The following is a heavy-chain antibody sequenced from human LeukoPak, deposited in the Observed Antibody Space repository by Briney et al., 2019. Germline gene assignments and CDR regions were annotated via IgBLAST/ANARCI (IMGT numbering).Heavy chain of an antibody. V-gene: IGHV1-18*01. Sequence: ASVKVSCKASGGTFRSYAISWVRQAPGQGLEWMGWISPFNGDTNYAQKFQGKVTMTTDTSTNTAYMDLRNLGSDDTAVYYCAIGKNYGHGVFDNWGQGTLVIVSS. J-gene: IGHJ4*02. D-gene: IGHD3-10*01. CDR2: ISPFNGDT. CDR1: GGTFRSYA. CDR3: AIGKNYGHGVFDN.